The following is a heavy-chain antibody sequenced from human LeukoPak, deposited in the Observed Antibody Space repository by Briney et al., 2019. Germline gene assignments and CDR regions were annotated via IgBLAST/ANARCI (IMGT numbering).Heavy chain of an antibody. D-gene: IGHD6-6*01. CDR3: ARGGAARLHFQN. CDR2: IYHSGST. Sequence: QTGGSLRLSCAASGFTFSSSAMSWVRQAPGKGLEWIGYIYHSGSTNYNPSLQSRVTISVDTSKNQFSLNLNSVTAADTAVYYCARGGAARLHFQNWGQGTLVTVSS. V-gene: IGHV4-59*01. CDR1: GFTFSSSA. J-gene: IGHJ1*01.